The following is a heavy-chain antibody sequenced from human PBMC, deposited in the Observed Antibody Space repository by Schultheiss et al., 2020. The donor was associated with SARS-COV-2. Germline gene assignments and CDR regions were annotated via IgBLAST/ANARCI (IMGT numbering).Heavy chain of an antibody. CDR2: IRSKANSYAT. V-gene: IGHV3-73*01. J-gene: IGHJ4*02. Sequence: GESLKISCAASGFTVSSNYMSWVRQAPGKGLEWVGRIRSKANSYATAYAASVKGRFTISRDDSKNTLYLQMNSLKTEDTAVYYCTTDRGSSWYQGYWGQGTLVTVSS. D-gene: IGHD6-13*01. CDR1: GFTVSSNY. CDR3: TTDRGSSWYQGY.